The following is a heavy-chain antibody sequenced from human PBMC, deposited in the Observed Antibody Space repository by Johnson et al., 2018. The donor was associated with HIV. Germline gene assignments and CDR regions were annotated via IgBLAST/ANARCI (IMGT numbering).Heavy chain of an antibody. CDR1: GFVLSSYW. J-gene: IGHJ1*01. CDR3: ARDMVGDNVRGLLGLRWAM. D-gene: IGHD1-26*01. Sequence: QVQLVESGGGLVQPGGSLRLSCAASGFVLSSYWMHWVRQAPGKGLQWVAAISFAGNKKYYADSVKGRFTISRDNSKNTLYLQMNSLRAEDTAVYYCARDMVGDNVRGLLGLRWAMWG. CDR2: ISFAGNKK. V-gene: IGHV3-30*03.